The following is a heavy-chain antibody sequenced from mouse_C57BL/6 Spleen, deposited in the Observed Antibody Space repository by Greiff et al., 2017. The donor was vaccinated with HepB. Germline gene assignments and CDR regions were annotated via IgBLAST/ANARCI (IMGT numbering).Heavy chain of an antibody. CDR1: GFTFSDFY. J-gene: IGHJ4*01. Sequence: EVQGVESGGGLVQSGRSLRLSCATSGFTFSDFYMEWVRPAPGKGLEWIAASRNKANDYTTEYSASVNGRFIVSRDTSQSILYLQMNALRAEDTAIYYCARDAWGGSSRYAMDYWGQGTSVTVSS. CDR2: SRNKANDYTT. CDR3: ARDAWGGSSRYAMDY. D-gene: IGHD1-1*01. V-gene: IGHV7-1*01.